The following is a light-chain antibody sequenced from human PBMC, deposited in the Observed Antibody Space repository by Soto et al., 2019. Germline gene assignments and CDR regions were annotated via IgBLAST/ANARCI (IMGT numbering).Light chain of an antibody. CDR2: GAS. Sequence: EIVMTQSPATLSVSPGERATLSCRASQSVSSNLAWYQQKPGQAPRLLIYGASTRATGIPARFSGSGSGTEFTLTISSLQSEDSAVYYFQQYNNWPPGTFGPGTKVDIK. J-gene: IGKJ3*01. V-gene: IGKV3-15*01. CDR3: QQYNNWPPGT. CDR1: QSVSSN.